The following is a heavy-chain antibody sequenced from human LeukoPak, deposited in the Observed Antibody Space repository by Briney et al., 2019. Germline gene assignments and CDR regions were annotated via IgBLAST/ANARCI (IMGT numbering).Heavy chain of an antibody. CDR3: ARWGCSGGSCYSDY. Sequence: PSETLSLTCTVSGGSISSSSYYWGWIRQPPGKGLEWIGSIYYSGSTYYNPSLKSRVTISVDTSKNQFSLKLSSVTAADTAVYYCARWGCSGGSCYSDYWGRGTLVTVSS. D-gene: IGHD2-15*01. V-gene: IGHV4-39*01. CDR1: GGSISSSSYY. CDR2: IYYSGST. J-gene: IGHJ4*02.